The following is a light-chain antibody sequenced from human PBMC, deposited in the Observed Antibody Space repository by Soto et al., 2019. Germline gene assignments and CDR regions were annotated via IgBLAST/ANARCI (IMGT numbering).Light chain of an antibody. J-gene: IGKJ5*01. CDR3: QQSGSSPIT. Sequence: EIVLTQSPGTLSFSPGERATLSCRASQSVSSSYLAWYQQKPGQAPRLLIYGASSRATGIPDRFSGSGSGTDFTLTISRLEPEDFAVYYCQQSGSSPITFGQGTRLEIK. V-gene: IGKV3-20*01. CDR1: QSVSSSY. CDR2: GAS.